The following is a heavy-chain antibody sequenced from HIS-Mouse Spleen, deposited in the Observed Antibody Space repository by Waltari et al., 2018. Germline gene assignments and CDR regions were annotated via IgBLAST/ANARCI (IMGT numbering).Heavy chain of an antibody. CDR3: ARAEGVTPRHRAGLDWFDP. CDR1: GGSTSSGGYS. D-gene: IGHD4-4*01. Sequence: QVQLQESGPGLVKPSQTLSLPCTVSGGSTSSGGYSWSWTRQHPGKGLEWIGYIYYSGSPYYNPSIKSRVTISVDTSKNQFSLKLSSVTAADTAVYYCARAEGVTPRHRAGLDWFDPWGQGTLVTVSS. CDR2: IYYSGSP. V-gene: IGHV4-31*03. J-gene: IGHJ5*02.